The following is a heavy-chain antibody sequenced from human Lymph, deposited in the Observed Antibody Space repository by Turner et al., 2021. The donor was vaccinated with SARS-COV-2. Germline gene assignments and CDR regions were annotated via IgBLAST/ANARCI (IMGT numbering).Heavy chain of an antibody. J-gene: IGHJ4*02. CDR2: SHPNSGGT. V-gene: IGHV1-2*02. D-gene: IGHD3-10*01. CDR1: GYPLTGYY. Sequence: QVQLVQSRAEVKKPGASVPVSCMASGYPLTGYYMHWVRQAPGQGLEWMGWSHPNSGGTNYAQKCQGRVTMTRDTSISTAYMDLSRLRSDDTAMYYCARSRDLQSMVRGVDPFDYWGQGTLVTVSS. CDR3: ARSRDLQSMVRGVDPFDY.